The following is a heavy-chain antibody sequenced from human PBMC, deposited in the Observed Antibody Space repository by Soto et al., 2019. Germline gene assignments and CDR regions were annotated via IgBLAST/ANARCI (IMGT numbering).Heavy chain of an antibody. V-gene: IGHV3-23*01. J-gene: IGHJ6*02. Sequence: PGGSLRLSCAASGFTFSSYAMSWVRQAPGKGLEWVSAISGSGGSTYYADSVKGRFTISRDNSKNTLYLQMNSLRAEDTAVYYCAKGIISYYYYGMDVWGQGTTVTVSS. D-gene: IGHD3-10*01. CDR2: ISGSGGST. CDR1: GFTFSSYA. CDR3: AKGIISYYYYGMDV.